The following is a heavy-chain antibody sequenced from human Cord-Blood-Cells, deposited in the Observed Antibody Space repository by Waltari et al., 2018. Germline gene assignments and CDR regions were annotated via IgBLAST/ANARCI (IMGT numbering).Heavy chain of an antibody. V-gene: IGHV4-38-2*02. Sequence: QVQLQESGPGLVKPSETLSLTCTVSGYSISSGYYWGWIRQPPGKGLEWIGSIYHSGNTYYNPPLKSRVTISLDTSKNQFSLKLSSVTAADTAVYYCARGGGYSYGYYFDYWGQGTLVTVSS. CDR3: ARGGGYSYGYYFDY. CDR1: GYSISSGYY. D-gene: IGHD5-18*01. CDR2: IYHSGNT. J-gene: IGHJ4*02.